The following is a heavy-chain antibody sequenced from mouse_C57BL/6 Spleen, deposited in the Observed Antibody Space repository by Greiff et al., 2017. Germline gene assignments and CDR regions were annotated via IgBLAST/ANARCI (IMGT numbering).Heavy chain of an antibody. V-gene: IGHV1-52*01. D-gene: IGHD2-14*01. CDR1: GYTFTSYW. CDR2: IDPSDSET. CDR3: AQGYGYDRRGMDY. J-gene: IGHJ4*01. Sequence: VQLQQPGAELVRPGSSVKLSCKASGYTFTSYWMHWVKQRPIQGLEWIGNIDPSDSETHYNQKFKDKATLTVDNSSSTAYLQLSSLTSEDSAVYYCAQGYGYDRRGMDYWGQGTSVTVSS.